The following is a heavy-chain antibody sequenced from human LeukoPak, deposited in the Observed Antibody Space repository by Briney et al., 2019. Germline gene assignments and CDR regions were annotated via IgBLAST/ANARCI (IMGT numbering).Heavy chain of an antibody. CDR1: GGSISSGGYS. D-gene: IGHD6-6*01. Sequence: SETLSLTCAVSGGSISSGGYSWSWIRQPPGKGLEWIGYIYHSGRTYYNPSLKSRVTISVDRSKNQFSLKLSSVTAADTAVYYCARVARGVAAPYFDYWGQGTLVTVSS. V-gene: IGHV4-30-2*01. J-gene: IGHJ4*02. CDR3: ARVARGVAAPYFDY. CDR2: IYHSGRT.